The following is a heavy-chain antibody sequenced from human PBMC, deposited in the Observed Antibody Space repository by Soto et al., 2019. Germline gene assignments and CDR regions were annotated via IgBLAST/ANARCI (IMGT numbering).Heavy chain of an antibody. J-gene: IGHJ5*02. V-gene: IGHV4-28*03. CDR1: RCSISSSNW. Sequence: PDPLSLTCAFSRCSISSSNWWGWIRQPPSKGLKWIGYIYYSGTTYYNPSLKSRVTMSVDTSKNQFSLQLNSVTPEDTAVYYCARAYCSGGSCWAWSSWFDPWGQGTLVTVSS. CDR2: IYYSGTT. CDR3: ARAYCSGGSCWAWSSWFDP. D-gene: IGHD2-15*01.